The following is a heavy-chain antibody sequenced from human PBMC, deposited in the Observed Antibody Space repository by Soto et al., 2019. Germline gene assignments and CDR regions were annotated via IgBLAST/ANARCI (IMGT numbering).Heavy chain of an antibody. J-gene: IGHJ4*02. Sequence: QVQLVQSGAEVKKPGSSVKVSCKASGDTFSFNTISWVRQAPGQWLEWMGRIITTLGVANYAQRFQGRATITADKSTSTAYMELSSLGSEDTAVYYCAKDVIRGLYYFDSWGQGTLVTVSS. CDR3: AKDVIRGLYYFDS. CDR2: IITTLGVA. CDR1: GDTFSFNT. D-gene: IGHD3-10*01. V-gene: IGHV1-69*08.